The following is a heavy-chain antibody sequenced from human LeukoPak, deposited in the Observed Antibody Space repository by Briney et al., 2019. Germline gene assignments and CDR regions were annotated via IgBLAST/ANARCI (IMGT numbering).Heavy chain of an antibody. CDR1: GGSLITANFF. J-gene: IGHJ4*02. CDR2: VYYSGKT. D-gene: IGHD3-10*01. Sequence: PSETLSLTCAVSGGSLITANFFWGWIRQPPGKGLEWIGSVYYSGKTYYNPSLKSRVSISVDTSKNQFSLRLTSVTAADTAVYYRARDQSSPQGPSMIRGVKGGFDYWGQGTLVTVSS. V-gene: IGHV4-39*07. CDR3: ARDQSSPQGPSMIRGVKGGFDY.